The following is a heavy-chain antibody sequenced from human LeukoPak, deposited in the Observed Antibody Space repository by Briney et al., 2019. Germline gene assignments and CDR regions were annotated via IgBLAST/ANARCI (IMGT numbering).Heavy chain of an antibody. CDR1: GLNFSVYY. Sequence: GGSLRLSCITSGLNFSVYYMTWIRQAPGNGLGAPGNGLEWLSHISKTGTSVYYADSVRGRFTISRDNAKNPLYPHMNNLRAEDTAVYYCVAGVALDYWGQGALVTVSS. V-gene: IGHV3-11*01. CDR2: ISKTGTSV. D-gene: IGHD3-3*01. J-gene: IGHJ4*02. CDR3: VAGVALDY.